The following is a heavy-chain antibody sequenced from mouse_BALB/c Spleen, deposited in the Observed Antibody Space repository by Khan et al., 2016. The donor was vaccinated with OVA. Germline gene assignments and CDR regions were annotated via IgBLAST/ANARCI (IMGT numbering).Heavy chain of an antibody. J-gene: IGHJ2*01. V-gene: IGHV5-6-5*01. CDR3: AREAYRYDEYYFDY. D-gene: IGHD2-14*01. Sequence: EVELVESGVSSVKPGGSLKLSCAVSGFTFSSYVMSWVRQTPEKRLEWVASISSGGSTYYPDSVKGRFTISRDNARNIVNLQMSSLRSEDMAIYYCAREAYRYDEYYFDYWGQGTTLTVSS. CDR1: GFTFSSYV. CDR2: ISSGGST.